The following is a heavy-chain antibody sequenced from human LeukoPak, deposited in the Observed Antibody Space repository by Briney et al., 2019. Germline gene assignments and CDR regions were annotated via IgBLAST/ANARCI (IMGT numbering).Heavy chain of an antibody. Sequence: GGSLRLSCAASGFTFSSYAMHWVRQAPGKGLEWVAVISYDGSNKYYADSVKGRFTISRDNSKNTLYLQMNRLRAEDTAVYYCARAGYDSSGYSGYWGQGTLVTVSS. CDR3: ARAGYDSSGYSGY. J-gene: IGHJ4*02. V-gene: IGHV3-30-3*01. D-gene: IGHD3-22*01. CDR1: GFTFSSYA. CDR2: ISYDGSNK.